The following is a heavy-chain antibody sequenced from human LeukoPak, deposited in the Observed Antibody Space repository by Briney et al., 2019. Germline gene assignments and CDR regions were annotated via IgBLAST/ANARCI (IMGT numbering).Heavy chain of an antibody. Sequence: GGSLRLSCAASGLTFSSYSMNWVRQAPGKGLEWVSSISSSSSYIYYADSVKGRFTISRDNAKNSLYLQMNSLRAEDTAVYYCARALEYYDSSSFNYWGQGTLVTVSS. V-gene: IGHV3-21*01. CDR3: ARALEYYDSSSFNY. CDR1: GLTFSSYS. D-gene: IGHD3-22*01. J-gene: IGHJ4*02. CDR2: ISSSSSYI.